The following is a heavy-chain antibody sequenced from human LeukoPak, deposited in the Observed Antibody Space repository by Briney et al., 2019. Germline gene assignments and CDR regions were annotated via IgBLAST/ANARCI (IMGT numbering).Heavy chain of an antibody. CDR2: IIPIFGTA. CDR1: GYTFTNFR. V-gene: IGHV1-69*13. Sequence: SVKVSCKASGYTFTNFRISWVRQAPGQGLEWMGGIIPIFGTANYAQKFQGRVTITADESTSTAYMELSSLRSEDTAVYYCVRDYDILTGRTYRLDYWGQGTLVTVSS. CDR3: VRDYDILTGRTYRLDY. D-gene: IGHD3-9*01. J-gene: IGHJ4*02.